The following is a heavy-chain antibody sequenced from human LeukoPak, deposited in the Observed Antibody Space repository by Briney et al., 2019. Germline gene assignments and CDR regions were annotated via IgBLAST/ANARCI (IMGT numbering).Heavy chain of an antibody. Sequence: GGSLRLSCAASGFTFSSYSMNWVRQAPGKGLEWVSSISSSSSYIYYADSVKGRFTISRDNAKNSLYLQMNSLRAEDTAVYYCARDPEGAAAGACWGQGTLVTVSS. CDR3: ARDPEGAAAGAC. D-gene: IGHD6-25*01. CDR1: GFTFSSYS. CDR2: ISSSSSYI. J-gene: IGHJ4*02. V-gene: IGHV3-21*01.